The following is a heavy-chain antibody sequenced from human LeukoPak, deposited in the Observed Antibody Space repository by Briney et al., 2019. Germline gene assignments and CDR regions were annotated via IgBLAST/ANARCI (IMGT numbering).Heavy chain of an antibody. CDR1: GFTFSDYY. CDR2: ISPSGIHT. V-gene: IGHV3-11*06. CDR3: ARVGSTAEAGTPDY. D-gene: IGHD6-13*01. Sequence: GWSLTLSCAASGFTFSDYYMSWIRQAPRKGPEWLSYISPSGIHTPYADSVKGQFTVSRDNAKNSLSLELNRLSVDDTAIYYCARVGSTAEAGTPDYWGQGTLVTVSS. J-gene: IGHJ4*02.